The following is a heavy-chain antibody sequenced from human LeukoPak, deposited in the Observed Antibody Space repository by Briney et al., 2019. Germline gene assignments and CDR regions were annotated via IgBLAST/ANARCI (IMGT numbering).Heavy chain of an antibody. CDR2: IYPGDSDT. Sequence: GESLKISCKGSGYSFTSYWIGWVRQMPGKGLEWMGIIYPGDSDTRYSPSFQGQVTISADKSISTAYLQWRSLKASDTAMYYCAGGWGGVVAAQQNNWFDPWGQGTLVTVSS. D-gene: IGHD2-15*01. CDR3: AGGWGGVVAAQQNNWFDP. CDR1: GYSFTSYW. V-gene: IGHV5-51*01. J-gene: IGHJ5*02.